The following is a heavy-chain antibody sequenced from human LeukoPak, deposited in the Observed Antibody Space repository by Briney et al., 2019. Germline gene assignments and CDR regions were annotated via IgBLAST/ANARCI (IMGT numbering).Heavy chain of an antibody. CDR2: TYYRSKGSN. J-gene: IGHJ5*01. D-gene: IGHD6-19*01. Sequence: SQTLSLTCAISGDSVSSGSAAWHWIRQSPSRGLEWLAKTYYRSKGSNDYSTSVASRITITSDTSKNQFSLQLKSVTPDDTAVYYCARAVTAVAGTLDSWGQGTLVTVSS. V-gene: IGHV6-1*01. CDR3: ARAVTAVAGTLDS. CDR1: GDSVSSGSAA.